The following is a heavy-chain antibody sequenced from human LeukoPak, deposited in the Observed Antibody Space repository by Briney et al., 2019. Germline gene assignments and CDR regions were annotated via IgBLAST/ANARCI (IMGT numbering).Heavy chain of an antibody. CDR3: ARGQAYCGADCYSD. CDR1: GFSISHYY. V-gene: IGHV3-66*01. D-gene: IGHD2-21*02. Sequence: GGSLRLSCAASGFSISHYYMTWVRQTPGKGLDWVSVIYTGGGTNYGDSVKGRFTISRDNSKNTLYLQMNSLRADDAAIYYCARGQAYCGADCYSDWGQGTLVTVSS. CDR2: IYTGGGT. J-gene: IGHJ4*02.